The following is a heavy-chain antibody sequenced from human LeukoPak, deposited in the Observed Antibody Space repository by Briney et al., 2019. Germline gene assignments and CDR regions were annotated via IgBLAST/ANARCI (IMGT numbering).Heavy chain of an antibody. CDR3: ARDSSSWNGEIDY. D-gene: IGHD6-13*01. CDR1: GYSFTSYW. CDR2: IYPGDSDT. Sequence: GESLQISCKGSGYSFTSYWIGWVRPMPGKGLEWMGIIYPGDSDTRYSPSFQGQVTISADKSISTAYLQWSSLKASDTAMYYCARDSSSWNGEIDYWGQGTLVTVSS. J-gene: IGHJ4*02. V-gene: IGHV5-51*01.